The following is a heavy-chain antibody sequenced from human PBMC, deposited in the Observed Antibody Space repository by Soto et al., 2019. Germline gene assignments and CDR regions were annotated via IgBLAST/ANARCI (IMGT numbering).Heavy chain of an antibody. V-gene: IGHV1-18*01. CDR3: SRFIMVGGWFDPNYYHGMDA. CDR1: GYTFSNYG. CDR2: ISGYNGNT. J-gene: IGHJ6*02. D-gene: IGHD6-19*01. Sequence: ASVKVSCKTSGYTFSNYGINWVRQAPGQGLEWMGWISGYNGNTNYAQTVQGRVTMTTDTSTGTVYMELRSLKSDDTAVYYCSRFIMVGGWFDPNYYHGMDAWGHGPTLTVSS.